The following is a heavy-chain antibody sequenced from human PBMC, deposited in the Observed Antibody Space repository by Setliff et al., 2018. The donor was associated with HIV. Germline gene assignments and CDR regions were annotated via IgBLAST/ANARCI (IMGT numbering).Heavy chain of an antibody. CDR1: GYTSTGYY. J-gene: IGHJ3*02. V-gene: IGHV1-2*06. Sequence: GASVKVSCKASGYTSTGYYVHWVRQAPGQGLEWMGRINLNSGGTTYAQRFQGRVTMTWDTSISTAYMELSRLTSDDTAVYYCARDRPPGISLIRPWAFDIWGQGTMVTVSS. CDR3: ARDRPPGISLIRPWAFDI. CDR2: INLNSGGT. D-gene: IGHD3-22*01.